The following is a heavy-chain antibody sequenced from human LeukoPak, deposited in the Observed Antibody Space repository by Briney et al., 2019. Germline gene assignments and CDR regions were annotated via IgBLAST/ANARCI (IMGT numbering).Heavy chain of an antibody. D-gene: IGHD2-2*01. CDR1: GGSISSGSYY. J-gene: IGHJ5*02. V-gene: IGHV4-61*02. CDR2: IYTSGST. Sequence: SETLSLTCTVSGGSISSGSYYWSWIRQPAGKGLEWIGRIYTSGSTNYNPSLKSRVTISVDTSENQFSLKLSSVTAADTAVYYCARDRVVPAANWFDPWGQGTLVTVSS. CDR3: ARDRVVPAANWFDP.